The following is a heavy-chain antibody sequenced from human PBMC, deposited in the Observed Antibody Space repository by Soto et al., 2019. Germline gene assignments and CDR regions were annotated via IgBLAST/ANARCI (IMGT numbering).Heavy chain of an antibody. D-gene: IGHD2-21*02. Sequence: PSETLSLTCCVSGFAISRGYYWSWVRQPPGKGLEWIGSIYPSVSSYHNPSLATRLGLSIDASKNQFTLNLTSVTAADTALYFCAREKVGTTFFDTWGQGIQVTVSS. CDR3: AREKVGTTFFDT. V-gene: IGHV4-38-2*02. CDR2: IYPSVSS. CDR1: GFAISRGYY. J-gene: IGHJ4*02.